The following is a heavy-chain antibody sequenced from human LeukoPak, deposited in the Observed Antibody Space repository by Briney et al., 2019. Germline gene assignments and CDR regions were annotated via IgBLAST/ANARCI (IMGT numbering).Heavy chain of an antibody. CDR1: GGSFSGYY. CDR2: INHSGST. CDR3: ARGLRYYDSSGYWFDP. V-gene: IGHV4-34*01. J-gene: IGHJ5*02. Sequence: SETLSLTCAVYGGSFSGYYWSWIRQPPGKGLEWIGEINHSGSTNYNPSLKSRVTISVDTSKNQFSLKLSSVTAADTAVYYCARGLRYYDSSGYWFDPWGQGTLVTVSS. D-gene: IGHD3-22*01.